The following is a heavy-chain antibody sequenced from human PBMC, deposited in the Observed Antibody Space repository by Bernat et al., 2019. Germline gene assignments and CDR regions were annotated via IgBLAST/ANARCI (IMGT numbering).Heavy chain of an antibody. CDR1: GGSISSYY. J-gene: IGHJ4*02. CDR2: IYYSGST. V-gene: IGHV4-59*01. CDR3: ARLERGYSIFDY. D-gene: IGHD5-18*01. Sequence: QVQLQESGPGLVKPSETLSLTCTVSGGSISSYYWSWIRQPPGKGLEWIGYIYYSGSTNSNPSLKSRVTISVDTSKNQFSLKLSSVTAADTAVYYCARLERGYSIFDYWGQGTLVTVSS.